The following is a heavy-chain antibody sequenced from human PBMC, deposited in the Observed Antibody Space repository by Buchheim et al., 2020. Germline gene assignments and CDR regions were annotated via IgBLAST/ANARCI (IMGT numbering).Heavy chain of an antibody. J-gene: IGHJ4*02. V-gene: IGHV4-59*01. CDR1: GGSSSSFY. Sequence: QVQLQESGARLVKPSETLSLTCTVSGGSSSSFYWSWIRQPPGKGLEWIGYISDSGSTNYRPSLKSRVTISLDTSKTQYSLKLSSVTAADTAIYYCARGFGVTWYYFDYWGQGAL. CDR3: ARGFGVTWYYFDY. D-gene: IGHD2-21*02. CDR2: ISDSGST.